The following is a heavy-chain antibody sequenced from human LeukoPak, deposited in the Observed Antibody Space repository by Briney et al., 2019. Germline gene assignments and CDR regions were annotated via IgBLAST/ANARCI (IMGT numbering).Heavy chain of an antibody. J-gene: IGHJ4*02. CDR2: IHYLGTNK. Sequence: GGSLRLSCAASRLSFSNLDIHWRRDAPGEGLGWVAFIHYLGTNKYYADSVKRRFTISRDSSTNTLYLQMNSLRPEDTAVYYCAKNPERRLQLGVFDYWGEGTLVTVSS. CDR1: RLSFSNLD. D-gene: IGHD5-24*01. V-gene: IGHV3-30*02. CDR3: AKNPERRLQLGVFDY.